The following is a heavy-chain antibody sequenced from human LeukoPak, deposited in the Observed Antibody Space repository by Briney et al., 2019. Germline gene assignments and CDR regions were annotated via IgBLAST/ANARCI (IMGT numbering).Heavy chain of an antibody. Sequence: PGGSLRLSCAASGFTLTNYAMHWVRQRAGEGLEWVSALGTAGDTFYPGSVKGRFTISRDNAKKSLFLQMNSLRAEDMAIYYCARQNTPHGNFDYWGQGTLVTVSS. CDR1: GFTLTNYA. CDR3: ARQNTPHGNFDY. J-gene: IGHJ4*02. V-gene: IGHV3-13*01. D-gene: IGHD5-24*01. CDR2: LGTAGDT.